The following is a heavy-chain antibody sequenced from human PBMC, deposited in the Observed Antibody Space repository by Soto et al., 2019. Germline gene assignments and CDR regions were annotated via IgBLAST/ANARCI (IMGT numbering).Heavy chain of an antibody. D-gene: IGHD4-4*01. Sequence: GGSLRLSCAASGFTFSSYSMNWVRQAPGKGLEWVSSISSSSSYIYYADSVKGRFTISRDNAKNSLYLQLNSLRAEDTAVYYCARVTVSLATYYYYYYMDVWGKGTTVTVSS. CDR1: GFTFSSYS. CDR3: ARVTVSLATYYYYYYMDV. V-gene: IGHV3-21*01. J-gene: IGHJ6*03. CDR2: ISSSSSYI.